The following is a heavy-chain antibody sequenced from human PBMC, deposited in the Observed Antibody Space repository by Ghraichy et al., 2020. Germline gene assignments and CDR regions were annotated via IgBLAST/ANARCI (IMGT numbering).Heavy chain of an antibody. Sequence: GGSLRLSCVASGLTFSTHAMTWVRQAPGRGLEWVSRISSGGGSIYYADSVKGRFTISRDNSKNTLYLQMNNLRADDAAVYYCARTVAGDFWGQGTLVTVSS. V-gene: IGHV3-23*01. CDR2: ISSGGGSI. CDR1: GLTFSTHA. CDR3: ARTVAGDF. J-gene: IGHJ4*02. D-gene: IGHD6-19*01.